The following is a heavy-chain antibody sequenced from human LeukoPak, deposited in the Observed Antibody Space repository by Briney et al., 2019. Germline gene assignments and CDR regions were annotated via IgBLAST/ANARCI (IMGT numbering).Heavy chain of an antibody. CDR1: GFTFSSYW. J-gene: IGHJ5*02. D-gene: IGHD2-2*01. Sequence: GGSLRLSCAASGFTFSSYWMSWVRQAPGKGLEWVANIKQDGSEKYYVDSVKGRFTISRDNAENPLFLQMNSLRAEDTAVYYCASFGGYCSSTSCYNYFGPWGQGTLVTVSS. V-gene: IGHV3-7*01. CDR2: IKQDGSEK. CDR3: ASFGGYCSSTSCYNYFGP.